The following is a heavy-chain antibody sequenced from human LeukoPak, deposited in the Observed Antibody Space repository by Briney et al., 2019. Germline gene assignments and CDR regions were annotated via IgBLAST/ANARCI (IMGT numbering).Heavy chain of an antibody. V-gene: IGHV3-23*01. CDR3: AKDPAMILALYYFDY. Sequence: GGSLRLSCAASGFTFSSYAMSWVRQAPGKGLEWVSAISGSGGSTYYADSVKGRFTISRDSSKNTLYLQMNSLRAEDTAVYYCAKDPAMILALYYFDYWGQGTLVTVSS. J-gene: IGHJ4*02. D-gene: IGHD3-22*01. CDR2: ISGSGGST. CDR1: GFTFSSYA.